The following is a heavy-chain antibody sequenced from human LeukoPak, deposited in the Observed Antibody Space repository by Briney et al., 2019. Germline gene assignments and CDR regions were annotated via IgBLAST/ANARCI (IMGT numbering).Heavy chain of an antibody. CDR1: GGSISNYY. CDR3: ARTGYCSGGTCYLNPIDY. J-gene: IGHJ4*02. D-gene: IGHD2-15*01. V-gene: IGHV4-59*01. CDR2: LYYSGNT. Sequence: KPSETLSLTCTVSGGSISNYYWSWIRQPPGKGLEWIGYLYYSGNTNYNPSLTSRVTISVDTSKNQFSLKLSSVTAADTAVYYCARTGYCSGGTCYLNPIDYWGQGTLVTVSS.